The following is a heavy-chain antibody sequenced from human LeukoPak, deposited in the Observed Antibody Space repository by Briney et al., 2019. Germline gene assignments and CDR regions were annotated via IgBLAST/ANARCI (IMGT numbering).Heavy chain of an antibody. J-gene: IGHJ4*02. V-gene: IGHV3-7*01. D-gene: IGHD2/OR15-2a*01. Sequence: GGSLRLSCAASGFSISRYWMSWVRQVPGKGLEWLANIKQDGSEKYYVDSVKGRFTISRDNAKNSQYLQMNSLRAEDTAVYYCARGPARANSSDYWGQGTLVIVSS. CDR1: GFSISRYW. CDR3: ARGPARANSSDY. CDR2: IKQDGSEK.